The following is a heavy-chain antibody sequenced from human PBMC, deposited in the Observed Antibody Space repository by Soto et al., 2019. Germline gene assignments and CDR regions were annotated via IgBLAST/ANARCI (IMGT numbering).Heavy chain of an antibody. CDR1: GGSISSGGYY. CDR3: ARYSGYGLYHFDY. V-gene: IGHV4-39*01. D-gene: IGHD5-18*01. CDR2: IYYIGST. J-gene: IGHJ4*02. Sequence: SETLSLTCTVSGGSISSGGYYWSWIRQHTGKRLEWIGSIYYIGSTYYNPSLKSRVTISVDTSKNQFSLKLRSVTAADMAVYYCARYSGYGLYHFDYWGQGTLVPVSS.